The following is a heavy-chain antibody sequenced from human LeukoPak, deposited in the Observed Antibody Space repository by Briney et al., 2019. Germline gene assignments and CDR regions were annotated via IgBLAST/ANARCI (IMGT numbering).Heavy chain of an antibody. CDR1: GGSISSYY. CDR2: IYTSGST. Sequence: SETLSLTCTVSGGSISSYYWSWIRQPAGKGLEWIGRIYTSGSTNYNPSLKSRVTMSVDTSKNQFSLKLSSLTAADTAVYYCAGSPYYYASRGQAFDIWGQGTMVTVSS. J-gene: IGHJ3*02. CDR3: AGSPYYYASRGQAFDI. D-gene: IGHD3-22*01. V-gene: IGHV4-4*07.